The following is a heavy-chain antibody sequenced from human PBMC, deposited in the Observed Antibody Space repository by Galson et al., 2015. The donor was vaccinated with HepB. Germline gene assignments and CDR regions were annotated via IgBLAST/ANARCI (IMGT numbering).Heavy chain of an antibody. CDR1: GFTFSSYA. CDR3: AREQRLERHFDY. J-gene: IGHJ4*02. V-gene: IGHV3-30*04. Sequence: SLRLSCAASGFTFSSYAMHWVRQAPGKGLEWVAVISYDGSNKYYADSVKGRFTISRDNSKNTLHLQMNSLRAEDTAVYYCAREQRLERHFDYWGQGTLVTVSS. CDR2: ISYDGSNK. D-gene: IGHD1-1*01.